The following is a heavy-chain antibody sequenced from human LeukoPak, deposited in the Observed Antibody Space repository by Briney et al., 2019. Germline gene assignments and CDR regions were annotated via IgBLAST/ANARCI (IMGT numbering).Heavy chain of an antibody. D-gene: IGHD5-18*01. Sequence: PSETLSLTXTVSGGSISSGYYYWSWLRQPPGKDLEWIRNIYYSGSTYYNPSLNRGVIISDETSKNLFSLKRSSVTAADTAVYYCARGGSQEYSYGSFDYWGQGTLVTVSS. J-gene: IGHJ4*02. CDR1: GGSISSGYYY. V-gene: IGHV4-30-4*02. CDR3: ARGGSQEYSYGSFDY. CDR2: IYYSGST.